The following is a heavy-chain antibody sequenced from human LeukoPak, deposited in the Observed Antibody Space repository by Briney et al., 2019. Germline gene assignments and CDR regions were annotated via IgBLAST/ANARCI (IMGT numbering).Heavy chain of an antibody. J-gene: IGHJ4*02. Sequence: SQTLSLTCTVSGGTINSGEHYWGWIRQTPGKGLEWIGYIYHNGRTYSNPSLKSRLDLSVDTSKNQFSLKLSSVTAADTAVYYCARYLPRGTMVRGVDYWGQGTLVTVSS. CDR3: ARYLPRGTMVRGVDY. CDR1: GGTINSGEHY. D-gene: IGHD3-10*01. CDR2: IYHNGRT. V-gene: IGHV4-30-4*08.